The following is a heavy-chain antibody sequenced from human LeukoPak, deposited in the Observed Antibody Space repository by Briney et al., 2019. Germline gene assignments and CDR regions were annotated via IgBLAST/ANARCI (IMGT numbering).Heavy chain of an antibody. CDR3: ARGERYCSSTSCYNGYDSFDY. D-gene: IGHD2-2*01. V-gene: IGHV3-21*01. Sequence: PGGSLRLSCAASGFTFSSYSMNWVRQAPGKGLEWVSSISSSSSYIYYADSVKGRFTISRDNAKNSLYLQMNSLTAEDTAVYYCARGERYCSSTSCYNGYDSFDYWGQGTLVTVSS. CDR1: GFTFSSYS. J-gene: IGHJ4*02. CDR2: ISSSSSYI.